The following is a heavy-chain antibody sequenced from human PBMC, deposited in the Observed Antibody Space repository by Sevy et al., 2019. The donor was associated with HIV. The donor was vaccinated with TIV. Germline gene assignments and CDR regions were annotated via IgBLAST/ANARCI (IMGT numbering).Heavy chain of an antibody. Sequence: GGSLRLSCAASGFTFSSYGMHWVRQAPGKGLEWVAVISYDGSNKYYADSVKGRFTISRDNSKNTLYLQMNSLRAEDTAVYYCAKEHKAGRDPYYYYGMDVWGQGTTVTVSS. CDR1: GFTFSSYG. J-gene: IGHJ6*02. CDR3: AKEHKAGRDPYYYYGMDV. CDR2: ISYDGSNK. V-gene: IGHV3-30*18. D-gene: IGHD6-19*01.